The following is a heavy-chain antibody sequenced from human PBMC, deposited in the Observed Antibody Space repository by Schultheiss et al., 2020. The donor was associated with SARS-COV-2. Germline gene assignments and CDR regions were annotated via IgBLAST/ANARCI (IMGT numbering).Heavy chain of an antibody. CDR3: AVKGQQLVRCMDV. J-gene: IGHJ6*02. Sequence: GSLRLSCAVSGGSISSSNWWSWVRQPPGKGLEWIGEIYHSGSTNYNPSLKSRVTISVDKSKNQFSLKLSSVTAADTAVYYCAVKGQQLVRCMDVWGQGTTVTSP. V-gene: IGHV4-4*02. CDR2: IYHSGST. CDR1: GGSISSSNW. D-gene: IGHD6-13*01.